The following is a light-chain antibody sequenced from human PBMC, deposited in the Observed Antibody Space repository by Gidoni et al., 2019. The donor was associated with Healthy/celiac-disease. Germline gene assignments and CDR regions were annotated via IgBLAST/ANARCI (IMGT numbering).Light chain of an antibody. CDR2: AAS. CDR3: QQSYSTPQT. Sequence: DIQMTQSPSSLSASVGDRVTITCRASQSISNYLNWYQQKPGKAPNLLICAASSLQSGVPSRFSGSGSGTDFTLTISSLQPEDFATYYCQQSYSTPQTFGHGTKVEIK. CDR1: QSISNY. V-gene: IGKV1-39*01. J-gene: IGKJ1*01.